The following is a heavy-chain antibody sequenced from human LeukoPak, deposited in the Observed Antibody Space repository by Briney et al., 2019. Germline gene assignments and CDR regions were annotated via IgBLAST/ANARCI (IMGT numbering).Heavy chain of an antibody. CDR1: GGSISSGGYY. J-gene: IGHJ4*02. D-gene: IGHD2-15*01. Sequence: PSETLSLTCTASGGSISSGGYYWSWIRQPPGKGLEWIGYIYHSGSTYYNPSLKSRVTISVDRSKNQFSLKLSSVTAADTAVYYCARASGGSSRTDYWGQGTLVTVSS. CDR3: ARASGGSSRTDY. V-gene: IGHV4-30-2*01. CDR2: IYHSGST.